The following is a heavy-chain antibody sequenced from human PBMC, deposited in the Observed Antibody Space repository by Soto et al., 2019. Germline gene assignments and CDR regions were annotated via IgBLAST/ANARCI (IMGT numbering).Heavy chain of an antibody. D-gene: IGHD6-13*01. CDR3: AKDQGSSWYEIDY. Sequence: EVQLLESGGGLVQPGGSLRLSCAASGFTFRNYAVTWVRQAPGKGLEWVSTISGSGGSTYYADSVKGRFTISRDNSENALYLQMNSLRAEDTAVYYCAKDQGSSWYEIDYWGQGTLVTVSS. CDR2: ISGSGGST. CDR1: GFTFRNYA. J-gene: IGHJ4*02. V-gene: IGHV3-23*01.